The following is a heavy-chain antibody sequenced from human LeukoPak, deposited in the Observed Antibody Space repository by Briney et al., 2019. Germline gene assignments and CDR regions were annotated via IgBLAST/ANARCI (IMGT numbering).Heavy chain of an antibody. D-gene: IGHD3-9*01. V-gene: IGHV4-34*01. CDR2: INHSGST. CDR3: ARGPPYYDILTSYYYYGMDV. CDR1: GGSFSGYY. Sequence: PSETLSLTCAVYGGSFSGYYWSWSRQPPGKGLEWIGEINHSGSTNYNPSLKSRVTISVDTSKNQFSLKLSPVTAADTAVYYCARGPPYYDILTSYYYYGMDVWGQGTTVTVSS. J-gene: IGHJ6*02.